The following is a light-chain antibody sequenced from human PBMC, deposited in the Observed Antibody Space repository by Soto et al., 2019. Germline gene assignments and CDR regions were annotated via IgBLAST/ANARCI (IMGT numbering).Light chain of an antibody. CDR3: QRANSFPFT. Sequence: DIQMTQSPSFVSASVGDRVTITCRASQDISSWLAWYQQRPGKAPKLLISAASSLQSGVPSRFSGSGSGTDFTLTISSLQPEDFATYYCQRANSFPFTFGQGTKLEIK. CDR1: QDISSW. V-gene: IGKV1-12*01. CDR2: AAS. J-gene: IGKJ2*01.